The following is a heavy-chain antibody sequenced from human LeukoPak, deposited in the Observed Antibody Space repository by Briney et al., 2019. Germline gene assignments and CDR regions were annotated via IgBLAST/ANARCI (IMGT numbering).Heavy chain of an antibody. CDR1: GGSISSYY. CDR3: AREPSQQWLAPFDI. Sequence: SETLSLTCTVSGGSISSYYWSWIRQPPGKGLEWIAHIYYSGSTEYNPSLKSRVTISVDTSKNQFSLKLSSVTAADTAVYYCAREPSQQWLAPFDIWGQGTMVTVSS. CDR2: IYYSGST. J-gene: IGHJ3*02. V-gene: IGHV4-59*12. D-gene: IGHD6-19*01.